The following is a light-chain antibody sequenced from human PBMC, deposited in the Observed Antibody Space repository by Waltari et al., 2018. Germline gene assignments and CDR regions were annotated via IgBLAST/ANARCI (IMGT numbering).Light chain of an antibody. J-gene: IGLJ3*02. CDR1: RMHRGGTNY. Sequence: QSALTQPRPVSGSPGQSVTISCTGTRMHRGGTNYLSWYQQYPGTAPIPMIYDVSKRPSGVPDRFSGSKSGNTASLTISGLQVEDEADYYCCSSTGSHTWVFGGGTKLTVL. V-gene: IGLV2-11*01. CDR2: DVS. CDR3: CSSTGSHTWV.